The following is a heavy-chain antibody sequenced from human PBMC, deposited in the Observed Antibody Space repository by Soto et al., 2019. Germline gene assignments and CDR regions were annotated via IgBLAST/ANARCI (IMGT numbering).Heavy chain of an antibody. Sequence: QITLKESGPTLVKHTQTLTLTCTFSGFSLSTSGVGVGWIRQPPGKALEWLALIYWDDDKRYSPSLKSRLTITKDTSKNQVVLTMTNMDPVDTATYYCAHLGLPIAAAGPNFDYWGQGTLVTVSS. CDR3: AHLGLPIAAAGPNFDY. V-gene: IGHV2-5*02. J-gene: IGHJ4*02. CDR2: IYWDDDK. D-gene: IGHD6-13*01. CDR1: GFSLSTSGVG.